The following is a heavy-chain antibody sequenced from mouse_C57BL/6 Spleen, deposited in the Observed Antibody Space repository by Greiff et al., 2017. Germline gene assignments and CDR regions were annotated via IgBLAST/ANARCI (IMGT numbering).Heavy chain of an antibody. J-gene: IGHJ3*01. CDR1: GFSLTSYG. V-gene: IGHV2-2*01. D-gene: IGHD1-1*01. CDR3: ARNGIYSRFAY. CDR2: IWRGGTT. Sequence: QVQLKQSGPGLVQPSQSLSITCTVSGFSLTSYGVHWVRQSPGKGLEWLGVIWRGGTTDYNAAFISRLSISKDNSKSQVFFKMNSLQADDTAIYYCARNGIYSRFAYWGQGTLVTVSA.